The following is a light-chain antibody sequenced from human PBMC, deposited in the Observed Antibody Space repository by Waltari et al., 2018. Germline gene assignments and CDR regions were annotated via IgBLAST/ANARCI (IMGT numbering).Light chain of an antibody. CDR3: CSYSRSSPWV. CDR2: EDT. J-gene: IGLJ3*02. Sequence: QSAPPQPASVSGSPGQSITISCTGPCRDDSGFKFLPWLQQSPGKAPKLIIDEDTERPSGVSSRFSGSKSGNTASLSIAGLQAEDEADYHCCSYSRSSPWVFGGGTKLTVL. CDR1: CRDDSGFKF. V-gene: IGLV2-23*01.